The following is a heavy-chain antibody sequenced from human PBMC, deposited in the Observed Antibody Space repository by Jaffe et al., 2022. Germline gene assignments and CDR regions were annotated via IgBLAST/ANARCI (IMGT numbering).Heavy chain of an antibody. D-gene: IGHD6-19*01. CDR2: ISGSGGST. V-gene: IGHV3-23*01. J-gene: IGHJ4*02. CDR1: GFTLSNYA. CDR3: AAAYSSGWYFFVY. Sequence: EVQLLESGGGLVQPGGSLRLSCAASGFTLSNYAMSWVRQAPGKGLEWVSSISGSGGSTYYADSVKGRFTISRDISKNTLYLQMDSLRAEDTAVYYCAAAYSSGWYFFVYWGQGTLVTVSS.